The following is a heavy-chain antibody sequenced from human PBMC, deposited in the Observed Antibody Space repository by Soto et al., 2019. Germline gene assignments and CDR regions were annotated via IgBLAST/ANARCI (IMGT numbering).Heavy chain of an antibody. CDR1: GESFSGNF. Sequence: QVHLQQWGAGLLKPSETLSLTCAVYGESFSGNFWNWIRQPPGRGLEWIGDVNHNGRTNYNPSLKSRVTMSVDASKSQFSLRLSSVTAADTAVYFCARGPGYCSAGTCYSDFFDPWGQGILVTVSS. D-gene: IGHD2-15*01. CDR3: ARGPGYCSAGTCYSDFFDP. J-gene: IGHJ5*02. CDR2: VNHNGRT. V-gene: IGHV4-34*02.